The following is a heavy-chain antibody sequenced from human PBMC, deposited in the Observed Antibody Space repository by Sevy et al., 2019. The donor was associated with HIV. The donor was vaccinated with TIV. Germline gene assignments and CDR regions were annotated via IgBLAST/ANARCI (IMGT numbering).Heavy chain of an antibody. V-gene: IGHV3-15*01. Sequence: GESLKISGAASGFPFSDAWMNWVRQAPGKGLEWGCLIKNENEGGTTDYAAPVKGRFTISRDDSKNTLFLQMSSLKTEDTAIYYCSTDWGCGTTWVRAFDLWGQGTMVTVSS. D-gene: IGHD1-7*01. J-gene: IGHJ3*01. CDR2: IKNENEGGTT. CDR1: GFPFSDAW. CDR3: STDWGCGTTWVRAFDL.